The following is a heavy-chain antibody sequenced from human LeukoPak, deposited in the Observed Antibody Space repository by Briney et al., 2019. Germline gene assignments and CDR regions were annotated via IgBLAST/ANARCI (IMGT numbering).Heavy chain of an antibody. CDR2: IYYSGST. V-gene: IGHV4-59*01. Sequence: KPSETLSLTCTVSGGSISSYYWSWIRQPPGKGLEWIGYIYYSGSTNYNPSLKSRVTISVDTSKNQFPLKLSSVTAADTAVYYCARGVDYCSGGSCYPYYYGMDVWGQGTTVTVSS. D-gene: IGHD2-15*01. J-gene: IGHJ6*02. CDR3: ARGVDYCSGGSCYPYYYGMDV. CDR1: GGSISSYY.